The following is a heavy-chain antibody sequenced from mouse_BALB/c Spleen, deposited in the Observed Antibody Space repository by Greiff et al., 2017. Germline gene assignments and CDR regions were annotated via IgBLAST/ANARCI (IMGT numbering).Heavy chain of an antibody. Sequence: QVQLQQSAAELARPGASVKMSCKASGYTFTSYTMHWVKQRPGQGLEWIGYINPSSGYTEYNQKFKDKTTLTADKSSSTAYMQLSSLTSEDSAVYYCARSGLGAWFADWGQGTLVTVSA. V-gene: IGHV1-4*02. CDR3: ARSGLGAWFAD. D-gene: IGHD4-1*01. CDR1: GYTFTSYT. J-gene: IGHJ3*01. CDR2: INPSSGYT.